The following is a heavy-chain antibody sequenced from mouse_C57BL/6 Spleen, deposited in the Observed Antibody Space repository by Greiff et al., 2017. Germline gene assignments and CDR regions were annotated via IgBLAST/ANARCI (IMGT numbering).Heavy chain of an antibody. CDR1: GFTFSDYG. CDR2: ISSGSSTI. J-gene: IGHJ3*01. CDR3: ARDGYCPFAY. D-gene: IGHD2-3*01. Sequence: EVKVEESGGGLVKPGGSLKLSCAASGFTFSDYGMHWVRQAPEKGLEWVAYISSGSSTIYYADTVKGRFTISRDNAKNTLFLQMTSLRSEDTAMYYCARDGYCPFAYWGQGTLVTVSA. V-gene: IGHV5-17*01.